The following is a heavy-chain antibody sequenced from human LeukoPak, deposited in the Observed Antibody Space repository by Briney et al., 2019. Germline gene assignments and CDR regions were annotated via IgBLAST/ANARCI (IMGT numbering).Heavy chain of an antibody. CDR1: GGTFSSYA. Sequence: ASVKVSCKASGGTFSSYAISWVRQAPGQGLEWMGGIIPIFGTANYAQKFQGRVTITTDESTSTAYMELSSLRSEDTAVYYCARGYCSSTSCSLFGYWGQGTLVTVSS. D-gene: IGHD2-2*01. V-gene: IGHV1-69*05. CDR2: IIPIFGTA. J-gene: IGHJ4*02. CDR3: ARGYCSSTSCSLFGY.